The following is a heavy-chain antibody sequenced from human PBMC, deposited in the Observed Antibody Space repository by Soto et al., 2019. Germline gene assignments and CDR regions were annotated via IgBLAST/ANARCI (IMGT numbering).Heavy chain of an antibody. V-gene: IGHV3-30*18. CDR2: ISYDGSNK. Sequence: PGGSLRLSCAASGFTFSSYGMHWVRQAPCKGLEWVAVISYDGSNKYYADSVKGRFTISRDNSKNTLYLQMNSLRAEDTAVYYCAKMGPIYDSSGYYFDYWGQGTLVTVSS. D-gene: IGHD3-22*01. CDR1: GFTFSSYG. CDR3: AKMGPIYDSSGYYFDY. J-gene: IGHJ4*02.